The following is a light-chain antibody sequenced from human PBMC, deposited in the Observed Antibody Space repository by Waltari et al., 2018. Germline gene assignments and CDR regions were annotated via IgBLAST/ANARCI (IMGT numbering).Light chain of an antibody. CDR1: QGVSGF. V-gene: IGKV3D-11*01. J-gene: IGKJ1*01. CDR2: HAS. CDR3: QNHEKLPAT. Sequence: CRAGQGVSGFLAGYRQKPVQAPRLLIYHASNRATGIPDRFSGSGSGTDFSLTISRLEPEDFAVYYCQNHEKLPATFGQGTKVEI.